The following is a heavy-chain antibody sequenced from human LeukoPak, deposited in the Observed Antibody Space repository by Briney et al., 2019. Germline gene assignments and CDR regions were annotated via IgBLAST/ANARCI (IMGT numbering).Heavy chain of an antibody. CDR2: IYYSGST. CDR3: ARDLGYGGFDY. J-gene: IGHJ4*02. V-gene: IGHV4-59*01. Sequence: KTSETLSLTCTVSGGSISSYYWSWIRQPPGKGLEWIGYIYYSGSTNYNPSLKSRVTISVDTSKNQFSLKLSSVTAADTAVYYCARDLGYGGFDYWGQGTLVTVSS. D-gene: IGHD4-23*01. CDR1: GGSISSYY.